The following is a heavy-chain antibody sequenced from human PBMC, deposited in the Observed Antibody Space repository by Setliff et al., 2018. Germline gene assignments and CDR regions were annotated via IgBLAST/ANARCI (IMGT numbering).Heavy chain of an antibody. Sequence: GESLKISCKASGYIFTNYWIGWVRQMPGKGLEWMGVIYPGDSDTRYSPSFQGQVTISADKSIGTAYLQWSSLKASDTAMYYCARRAAAGGGTMYWFDLWGLGTLVTVSS. V-gene: IGHV5-51*01. CDR1: GYIFTNYW. J-gene: IGHJ5*02. D-gene: IGHD1-7*01. CDR2: IYPGDSDT. CDR3: ARRAAAGGGTMYWFDL.